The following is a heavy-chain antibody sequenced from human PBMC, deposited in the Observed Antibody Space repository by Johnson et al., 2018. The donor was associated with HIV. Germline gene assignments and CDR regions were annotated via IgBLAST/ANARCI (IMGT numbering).Heavy chain of an antibody. J-gene: IGHJ3*02. V-gene: IGHV3-30-3*01. Sequence: QVQLVESGGGVVQPGRSLRLSCAASGFTFSSYAMHWVRQAPGKGLEWVAVISYDGSNKYYADSVKGRFTISRDNSKNTLYLQMNSLRAEDTAVYYCAKEITIFGVVRDDAFDIWGQGTMVTVSS. CDR3: AKEITIFGVVRDDAFDI. D-gene: IGHD3-3*01. CDR1: GFTFSSYA. CDR2: ISYDGSNK.